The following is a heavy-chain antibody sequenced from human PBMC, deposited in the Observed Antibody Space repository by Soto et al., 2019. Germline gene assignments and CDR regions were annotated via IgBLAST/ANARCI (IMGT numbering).Heavy chain of an antibody. J-gene: IGHJ6*03. CDR3: ARGTYYDFWSGYFLKGWREGDETYYYYYMDV. CDR2: ISSNGGST. V-gene: IGHV3-64*01. Sequence: GGSLRLSCAASGFTFSSYAMHWVRQAPGKGLEYVSAISSNGGSTYYANSVKGRFTISRDNSKNTLYLQMGSLRAEDMAVYYCARGTYYDFWSGYFLKGWREGDETYYYYYMDVWGKGTTVTVSS. D-gene: IGHD3-3*01. CDR1: GFTFSSYA.